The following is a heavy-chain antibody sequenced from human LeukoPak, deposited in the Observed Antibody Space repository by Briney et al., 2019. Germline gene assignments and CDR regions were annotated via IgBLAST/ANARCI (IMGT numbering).Heavy chain of an antibody. CDR1: GFPFSSYW. V-gene: IGHV3-30*18. J-gene: IGHJ6*02. D-gene: IGHD5-12*01. Sequence: GGSLRLSCVASGFPFSSYWMTWVRQAPGKGLEWVAVISYDGHNEYYADSVKGRFTISRDNSKNTVLLQMNSLRVEDTAVYYCAKGVGYGGMDVWGQGTTLIVSS. CDR3: AKGVGYGGMDV. CDR2: ISYDGHNE.